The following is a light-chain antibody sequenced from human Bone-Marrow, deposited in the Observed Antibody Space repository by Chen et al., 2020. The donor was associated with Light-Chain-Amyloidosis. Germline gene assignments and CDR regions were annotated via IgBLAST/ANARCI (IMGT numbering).Light chain of an antibody. CDR3: QSYQGSSQGV. CDR1: SGSIATNY. V-gene: IGLV6-57*01. Sequence: NFMLTQPHSVSESPGKTVIISCTRSSGSIATNYVHWYQQRPGSSPATVIYEDDQRPSGIPERFSGSIDRSSNSASLTISGLKTEDEADYYCQSYQGSSQGVFGGGTKLTVL. J-gene: IGLJ3*02. CDR2: EDD.